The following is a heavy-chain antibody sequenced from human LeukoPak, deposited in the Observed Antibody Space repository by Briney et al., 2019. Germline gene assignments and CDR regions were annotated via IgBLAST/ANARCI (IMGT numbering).Heavy chain of an antibody. Sequence: GGSLRLSCAASGFTFSSYSMNWVRQAPGKGLEWVSSISSSSSYIYYADSVKGRFTISRDNAKNSLYLLMNSLRAEDTAVYYCARGIAAAGDDYWGQGTLVTVSS. CDR1: GFTFSSYS. V-gene: IGHV3-21*01. J-gene: IGHJ4*02. CDR3: ARGIAAAGDDY. CDR2: ISSSSSYI. D-gene: IGHD6-13*01.